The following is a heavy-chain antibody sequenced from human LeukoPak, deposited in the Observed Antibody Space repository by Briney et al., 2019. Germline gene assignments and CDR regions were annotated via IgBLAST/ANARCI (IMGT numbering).Heavy chain of an antibody. Sequence: PSETLSLTCAVYGGSFSGYCWSWIRQPPGKGLEWIGEINHSGSTNYNPSLKSRVTISVDTSKNQFSLKLSSVTAADTAVYYCARGRLLSSPWGQGTLVTVSS. CDR1: GGSFSGYC. J-gene: IGHJ4*02. CDR3: ARGRLLSSP. D-gene: IGHD1-26*01. V-gene: IGHV4-34*01. CDR2: INHSGST.